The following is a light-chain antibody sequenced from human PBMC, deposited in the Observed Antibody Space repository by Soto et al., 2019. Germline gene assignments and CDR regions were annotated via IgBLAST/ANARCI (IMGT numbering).Light chain of an antibody. CDR3: QKYNSAPLT. J-gene: IGKJ1*01. Sequence: DIQMTQSPSSLSASVGARVTITCRGSQGISSFLAWHQQKPGKVPKLLIYAASTLQSGVPYRFSGSGSGTDFTLTITSLQPEDVATYYCQKYNSAPLTFGQGTKVEIK. CDR2: AAS. CDR1: QGISSF. V-gene: IGKV1-27*01.